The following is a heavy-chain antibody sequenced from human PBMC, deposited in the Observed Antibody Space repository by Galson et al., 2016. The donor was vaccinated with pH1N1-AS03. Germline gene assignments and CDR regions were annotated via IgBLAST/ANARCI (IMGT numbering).Heavy chain of an antibody. Sequence: SLRLSCAASGFTFSSYWMHWVRQAPGKGLVWVSRINSDGSSTSYADSVKGRFTISRDNAKNTLYLQRNRLRAEDTAVYYCYSSSWDDAFDIWGQGTMVTVSS. CDR1: GFTFSSYW. CDR2: INSDGSST. J-gene: IGHJ3*02. V-gene: IGHV3-74*01. D-gene: IGHD6-13*01. CDR3: YSSSWDDAFDI.